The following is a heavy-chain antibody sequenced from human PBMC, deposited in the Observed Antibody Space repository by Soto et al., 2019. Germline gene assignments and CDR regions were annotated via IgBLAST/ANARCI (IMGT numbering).Heavy chain of an antibody. V-gene: IGHV3-74*01. CDR3: TSYEGSSSGWYMSY. J-gene: IGHJ4*02. D-gene: IGHD6-19*01. CDR2: INSDGSTT. CDR1: GFAFSSYW. Sequence: GGSLRLSCAASGFAFSSYWMHWVRQAPGKGLVWVSHINSDGSTTRYADSVKGRFTISRDNAKNTLYLQMNSLRAEDTAVYYCTSYEGSSSGWYMSYWGQGTLVTVSS.